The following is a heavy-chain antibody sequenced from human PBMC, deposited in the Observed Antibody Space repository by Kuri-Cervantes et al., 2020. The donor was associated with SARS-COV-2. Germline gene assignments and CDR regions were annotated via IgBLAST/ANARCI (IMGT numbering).Heavy chain of an antibody. J-gene: IGHJ4*02. Sequence: GESLKISCAASGFTFSSYAMSWVRQAPGKGLEWVSAISGSGGSTYYADSVKGRFTISRDNSKNTLYLQMNSLRAEGTAVYYCAKDRGYSSSWYTFVGSDYWGQGTLVTVSS. D-gene: IGHD6-13*01. CDR2: ISGSGGST. CDR3: AKDRGYSSSWYTFVGSDY. CDR1: GFTFSSYA. V-gene: IGHV3-23*01.